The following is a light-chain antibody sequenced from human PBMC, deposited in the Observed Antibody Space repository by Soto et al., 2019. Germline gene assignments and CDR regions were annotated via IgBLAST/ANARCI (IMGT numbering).Light chain of an antibody. Sequence: QSALTQPASVSGSPGQSITISCTGTSCDVGGYNYVSWYQQYPGKASKLMIYEVSNRPSGVSNRFSGSKSGNTASLTISGLQAEDEADYYCISYTSSSTLGFGTGTKVTV. CDR3: ISYTSSSTLG. J-gene: IGLJ1*01. V-gene: IGLV2-14*01. CDR2: EVS. CDR1: SCDVGGYNY.